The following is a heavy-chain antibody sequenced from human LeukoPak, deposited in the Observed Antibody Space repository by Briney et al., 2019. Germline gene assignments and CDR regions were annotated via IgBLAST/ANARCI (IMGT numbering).Heavy chain of an antibody. CDR2: IWYDGSNK. J-gene: IGHJ4*02. V-gene: IGHV3-33*01. CDR3: ARDYYGSGSYALDY. CDR1: GFTFSSYG. D-gene: IGHD3-10*01. Sequence: GGSLRLSCAASGFTFSSYGMPWVRQAPGKGLEWVAVIWYDGSNKYYADSVKGRFTISRDNSKNTLYLQMNSLRAEDTAVYYCARDYYGSGSYALDYWGQGTLVTVSS.